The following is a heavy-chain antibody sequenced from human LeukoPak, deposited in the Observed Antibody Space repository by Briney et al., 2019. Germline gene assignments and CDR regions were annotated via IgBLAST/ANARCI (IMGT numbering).Heavy chain of an antibody. CDR3: ARDGYSGGAFDV. CDR2: IYPNSGGT. D-gene: IGHD5-12*01. CDR1: GYTFTGNY. J-gene: IGHJ3*01. V-gene: IGHV1-2*02. Sequence: ASVKVSCKASGYTFTGNYMHWVRQAPGQGLEWMGWIYPNSGGTIYAQKFQGRVTMTRDTSISTAYMELTRLRSDDTAVYYCARDGYSGGAFDVWGQGTMVTVSS.